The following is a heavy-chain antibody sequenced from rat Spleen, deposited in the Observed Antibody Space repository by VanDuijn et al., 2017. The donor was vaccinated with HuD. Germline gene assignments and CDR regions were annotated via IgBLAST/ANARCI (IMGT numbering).Heavy chain of an antibody. J-gene: IGHJ2*01. CDR2: ISYGDSSGHSST. D-gene: IGHD1-6*01. Sequence: EVQLVESGGGLVQPGRSLKLSCAASGFTFSDYAMTWVRQSPKKGLEWVATISYGDSSGHSSTYYRDSVKGRFTISRDNAKSTLSLQMDSLRSEDTATYYCARRHYGYTDYFDYWGQGVMVTVSS. V-gene: IGHV5-29*01. CDR1: GFTFSDYA. CDR3: ARRHYGYTDYFDY.